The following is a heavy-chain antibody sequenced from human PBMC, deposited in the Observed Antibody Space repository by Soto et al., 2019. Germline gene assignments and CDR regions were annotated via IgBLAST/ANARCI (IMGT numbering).Heavy chain of an antibody. V-gene: IGHV4-34*01. Sequence: ASETLSLTCAVYGGSFSGYYWTWIRQPPGTGLEWIGEINQSGSTNYNPSLKNRVTISVDTSKNQFSLKLTSVTAADTAVYYCARDKITGLFDYWGQGTLVTVSS. J-gene: IGHJ4*02. CDR3: ARDKITGLFDY. CDR1: GGSFSGYY. D-gene: IGHD2-8*02. CDR2: INQSGST.